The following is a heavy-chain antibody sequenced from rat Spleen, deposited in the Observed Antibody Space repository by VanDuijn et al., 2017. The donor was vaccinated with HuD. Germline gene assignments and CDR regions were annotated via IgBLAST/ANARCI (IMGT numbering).Heavy chain of an antibody. D-gene: IGHD4-3*01. CDR3: ARVGVDY. V-gene: IGHV5-7*01. Sequence: EVQLVESGGGLVQPGRSLKLSCAASGFTFSDYNMAWVRQAPKKGLEWVATISYDGSSTYYRDSVKGRFTISRDNAKSTLYLQMDSLRSEETAIYYGARVGVDYWGQGVMVTVSS. CDR2: ISYDGSST. CDR1: GFTFSDYN. J-gene: IGHJ2*01.